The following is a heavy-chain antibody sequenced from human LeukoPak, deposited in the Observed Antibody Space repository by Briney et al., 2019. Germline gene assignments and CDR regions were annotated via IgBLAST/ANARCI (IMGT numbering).Heavy chain of an antibody. CDR1: GFAFDSFA. CDR3: VREGYYESGSSPTFYFDY. J-gene: IGHJ4*02. V-gene: IGHV3-23*01. CDR2: IGDSSSHT. D-gene: IGHD3-10*01. Sequence: GGSLRLSCAASGFAFDSFAMSWVRQAPGQGLAWVSAIGDSSSHTYYADSVKGRFTISRDSSSKTVFLQMNSLRTEDTAVYYCVREGYYESGSSPTFYFDYWGQGTLVTVSS.